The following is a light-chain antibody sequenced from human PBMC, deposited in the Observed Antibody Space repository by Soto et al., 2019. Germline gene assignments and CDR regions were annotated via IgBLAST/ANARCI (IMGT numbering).Light chain of an antibody. V-gene: IGKV3-15*01. CDR1: QSVSSN. Sequence: EIVMTQSPATLSVSPGERATLSCRASQSVSSNLAWYRQKPGQAPRLLIYGASTRATGIPARFSGSGSGTEFTLTISSLQSEDFAVYYCQQYNNWLTTFGQGTKVDIK. CDR3: QQYNNWLTT. CDR2: GAS. J-gene: IGKJ1*01.